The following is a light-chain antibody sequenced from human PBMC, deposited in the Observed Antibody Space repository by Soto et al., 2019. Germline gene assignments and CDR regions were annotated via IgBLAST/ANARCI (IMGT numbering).Light chain of an antibody. CDR3: SSYTSNTTPYV. Sequence: QSALTQPASVSGSPGQSITISCTGTSSDVGGYNYVSWYQQHPGKAPKLLMYDVNNRPSGVSTRFSGSKSGNTASLTISGLQAEDEADYYCSSYTSNTTPYVFGTGTKVTVL. CDR1: SSDVGGYNY. CDR2: DVN. V-gene: IGLV2-14*03. J-gene: IGLJ1*01.